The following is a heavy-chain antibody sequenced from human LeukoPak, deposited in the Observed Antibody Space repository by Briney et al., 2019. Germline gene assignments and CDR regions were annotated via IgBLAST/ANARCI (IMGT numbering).Heavy chain of an antibody. Sequence: PSETLSLTCTVSGGSIGSYYWSWIRQPAGKGLEWIGRIYTSGSTNYNPSLKSRVTMSVDTSKNQFSLKLSSVTAADTAVYYCARFRTYYDFWSGYSDAFDIWGQGTMVTVSS. CDR2: IYTSGST. CDR1: GGSIGSYY. V-gene: IGHV4-4*07. J-gene: IGHJ3*02. D-gene: IGHD3-3*01. CDR3: ARFRTYYDFWSGYSDAFDI.